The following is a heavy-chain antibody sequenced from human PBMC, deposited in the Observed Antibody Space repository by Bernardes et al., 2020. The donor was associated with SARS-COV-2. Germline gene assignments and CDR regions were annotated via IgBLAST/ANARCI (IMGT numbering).Heavy chain of an antibody. J-gene: IGHJ4*02. CDR2: IFRGDGT. CDR3: ARRTIRGDGSGWAWGRGC. CDR1: EFSVSDTY. V-gene: IGHV3-66*02. Sequence: GGSLRLSCAASEFSVSDTYMNWVRQAPGEGLEWVSGIFRGDGTSYSDPVKGRFPIPSDTSSNTVYLQMNNLSTEDMAVYYCARRTIRGDGSGWAWGRGCWGQGSLVIASS. D-gene: IGHD6-19*01.